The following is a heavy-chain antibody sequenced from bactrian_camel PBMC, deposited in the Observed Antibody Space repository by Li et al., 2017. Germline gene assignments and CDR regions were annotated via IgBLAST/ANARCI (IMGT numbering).Heavy chain of an antibody. Sequence: VHLVESGGGSAQAGGSLTLSCTATGVTYKNYCMGWFRQAPGKEREAVAAIDSESNTTYEDSVKGRFTISGDNAKNTVYLRMDSLKPEDTAMYYCAADTRPWTTIQNLGDASRYEYWGQGTQVTVS. CDR1: GVTYKNYC. D-gene: IGHD2*01. V-gene: IGHV3S53*01. CDR2: IDSESNT. J-gene: IGHJ4*01. CDR3: AADTRPWTTIQNLGDASRYEY.